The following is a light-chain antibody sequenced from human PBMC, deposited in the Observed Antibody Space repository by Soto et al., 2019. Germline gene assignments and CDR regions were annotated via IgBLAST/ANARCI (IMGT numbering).Light chain of an antibody. V-gene: IGKV3-11*01. J-gene: IGKJ1*01. CDR2: DAS. CDR3: QQYDNWPWT. CDR1: QSVSRH. Sequence: EIVLTQSPATLSLSPGERATLSCRASQSVSRHLAWYQQKPGQAPRLLIYDASNRATGIPARFSGSGSGTDFTLTISSLQSEDFAVYYCQQYDNWPWTFGQGTKVDIK.